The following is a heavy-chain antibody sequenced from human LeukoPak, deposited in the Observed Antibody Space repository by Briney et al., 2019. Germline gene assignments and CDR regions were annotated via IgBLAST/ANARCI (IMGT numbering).Heavy chain of an antibody. Sequence: GGSLRLSCAASGFTFSSYGMHWVRQAPGKGLEWVAVIWYDGSNKYYADSVKGRFTISRDNSKNTLYLQMNSLRAEDTAVYYCARSSIAVAGKPFDYWGQGTLVTVSS. CDR2: IWYDGSNK. CDR1: GFTFSSYG. D-gene: IGHD6-19*01. J-gene: IGHJ4*02. CDR3: ARSSIAVAGKPFDY. V-gene: IGHV3-33*01.